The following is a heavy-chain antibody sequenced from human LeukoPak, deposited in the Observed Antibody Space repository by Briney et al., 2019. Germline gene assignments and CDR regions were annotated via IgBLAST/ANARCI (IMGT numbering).Heavy chain of an antibody. J-gene: IGHJ4*02. CDR1: GGSFSSGNYY. CDR3: AREGPEYSSSYYFDY. V-gene: IGHV4-61*02. D-gene: IGHD6-6*01. CDR2: TYTSGDT. Sequence: SETLSLTCTVSGGSFSSGNYYWSWIRQPAGKGLEWIGRTYTSGDTNYNPSLKSRVTISMDTSKNHFSLRLTSVTAADTAVYFCAREGPEYSSSYYFDYWGQGALVTVSS.